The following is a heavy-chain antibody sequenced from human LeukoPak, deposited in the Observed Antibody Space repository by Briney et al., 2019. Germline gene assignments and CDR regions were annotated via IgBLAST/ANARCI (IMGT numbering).Heavy chain of an antibody. CDR3: ARVCGGDCRNDAFDI. CDR1: GFTFSSYA. Sequence: PGGSLRLSCAASGFTFSSYAMSWVRQAPGKGLEWVSAISGSGGSTYYADSVKGRFTISRDNSKNTLYLQMNSLRAEDTAVYYCARVCGGDCRNDAFDIWGRGTMVTVSS. CDR2: ISGSGGST. J-gene: IGHJ3*02. D-gene: IGHD2-21*02. V-gene: IGHV3-23*01.